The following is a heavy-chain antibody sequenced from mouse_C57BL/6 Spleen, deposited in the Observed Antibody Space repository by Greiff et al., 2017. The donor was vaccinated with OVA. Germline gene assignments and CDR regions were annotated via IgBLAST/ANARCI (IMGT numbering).Heavy chain of an antibody. CDR1: GFSLTSYG. D-gene: IGHD2-10*01. V-gene: IGHV2-2*01. J-gene: IGHJ4*01. CDR3: ARNPTHYAMDY. CDR2: IWSGGST. Sequence: VQVVESGPGLVQPSQSLSITCTVSGFSLTSYGVHWVRQSPGKGLEWLGVIWSGGSTDYNAAFISRLSISKDNSKSQVFFKMNSLQADDTAIYYCARNPTHYAMDYWGQGTSVTVSS.